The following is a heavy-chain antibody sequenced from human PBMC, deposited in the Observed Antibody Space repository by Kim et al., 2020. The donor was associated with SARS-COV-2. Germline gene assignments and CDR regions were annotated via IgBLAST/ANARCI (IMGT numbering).Heavy chain of an antibody. J-gene: IGHJ6*02. D-gene: IGHD3-3*02. Sequence: GGSLRLSCAASGFTFSSYGMHWVRQAPGKGLEWVAVISYDGSNKYYADSVKGRFTIARDNSKNTLYLQINSLRAEDTAVYYCALILSTTTSTMDVWGQGTTVTVSS. V-gene: IGHV3-30*03. CDR2: ISYDGSNK. CDR1: GFTFSSYG. CDR3: ALILSTTTSTMDV.